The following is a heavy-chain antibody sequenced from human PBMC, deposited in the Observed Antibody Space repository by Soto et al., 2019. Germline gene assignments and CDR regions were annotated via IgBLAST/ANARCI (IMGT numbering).Heavy chain of an antibody. J-gene: IGHJ4*02. Sequence: GGSLRLSCAASGFTFSNAWMSWVRQAPGKGLEWVSRIKSKTDGGTTDYAAPVKGRFTISRDDSKNTLYLQMNSLKTEDTAVYYCTTDINYDILTGYYLLFDYWGQGTLVTVSS. CDR1: GFTFSNAW. CDR3: TTDINYDILTGYYLLFDY. CDR2: IKSKTDGGTT. D-gene: IGHD3-9*01. V-gene: IGHV3-15*01.